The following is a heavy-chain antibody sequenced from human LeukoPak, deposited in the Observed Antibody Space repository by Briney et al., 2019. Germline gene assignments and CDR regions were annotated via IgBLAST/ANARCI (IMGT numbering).Heavy chain of an antibody. CDR1: GGSISSSSYY. CDR2: IYYSGST. Sequence: SETLSLTCTVSGGSISSSSYYWGWIRQPPGKGLEWIGSIYYSGSTNYNPSLKSRVTISVDTSKNQFSLKLSSVTAADTAVYYCAREVSSSWYLYYYYYMDVWGKGTTVTISS. CDR3: AREVSSSWYLYYYYYMDV. J-gene: IGHJ6*03. D-gene: IGHD6-13*01. V-gene: IGHV4-39*07.